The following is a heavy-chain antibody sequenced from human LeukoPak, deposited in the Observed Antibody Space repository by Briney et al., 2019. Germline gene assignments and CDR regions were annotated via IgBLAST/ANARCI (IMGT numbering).Heavy chain of an antibody. V-gene: IGHV4-59*01. CDR1: GGSISRYY. D-gene: IGHD3-16*01. CDR3: ARVDVWGSSTSDYFDY. J-gene: IGHJ4*02. Sequence: SETLSLTCTVSGGSISRYYWSWIRQPPGKGLEWIGYKDYSGSTNYNRSLKSRVTISVDTSKNQFSLKLSSVTAADTAVYYCARVDVWGSSTSDYFDYWGQGTLVTVSS. CDR2: KDYSGST.